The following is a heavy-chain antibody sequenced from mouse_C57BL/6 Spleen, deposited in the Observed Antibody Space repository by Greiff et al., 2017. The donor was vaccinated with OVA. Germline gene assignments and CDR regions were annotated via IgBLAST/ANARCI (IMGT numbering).Heavy chain of an antibody. D-gene: IGHD1-1*02. CDR2: ISSGGGCT. J-gene: IGHJ1*03. V-gene: IGHV5-6*01. CDR1: GFTFSSYG. Sequence: VQLKESGGDLVKPGGSLKLSCAASGFTFSSYGMPWVRQTPDKRLEWVATISSGGGCTSYTDSVKGRFTISRDNAKNTLYLQMSSLKSEDTAIYVGARPCPLCGKGYFDVWGTGTTVTVSS. CDR3: ARPCPLCGKGYFDV.